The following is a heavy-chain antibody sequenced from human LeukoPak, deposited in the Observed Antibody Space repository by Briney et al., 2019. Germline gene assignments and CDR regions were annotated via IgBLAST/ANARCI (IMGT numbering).Heavy chain of an antibody. J-gene: IGHJ3*02. CDR3: ARERNRRFLEWLLEDHYAFDI. CDR2: INPNSGGT. Sequence: ASVKVSCKASGYTFTGYYMHWVRQAPGQGLEWMGWINPNSGGTNYAQKFQGRVTMTRNTSISTAYMELSRLRSDDTAVYYCARERNRRFLEWLLEDHYAFDIWGQGTMVTVSS. D-gene: IGHD3-3*01. CDR1: GYTFTGYY. V-gene: IGHV1-2*02.